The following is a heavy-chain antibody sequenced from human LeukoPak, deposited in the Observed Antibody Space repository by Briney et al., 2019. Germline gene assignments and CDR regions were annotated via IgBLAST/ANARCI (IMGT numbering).Heavy chain of an antibody. J-gene: IGHJ4*02. CDR3: AKERTSEGYLDY. Sequence: GGSLRLSCAASGFTFSTYAMSWVRQAPGKGLEWVSALSGSGGSSYYADSVRGRFTTSRDNSKNTLYLQMNSLRAEDTAVYYCAKERTSEGYLDYWGQGTLVTVSS. CDR2: LSGSGGSS. CDR1: GFTFSTYA. V-gene: IGHV3-23*01. D-gene: IGHD1-1*01.